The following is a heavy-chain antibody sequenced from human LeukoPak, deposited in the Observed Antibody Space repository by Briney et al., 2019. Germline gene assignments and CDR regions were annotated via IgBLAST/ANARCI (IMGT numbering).Heavy chain of an antibody. Sequence: SETLSLTCTVSGGSISSSSYYWGWIRQPPGKGLEWIGSIYHSGSTYYNPSLKSRVTISVDTSKNQFSLKLSSVTAADTAVYYCARVYYYDSSGFDAFDIWGQGTMVTVSS. CDR3: ARVYYYDSSGFDAFDI. V-gene: IGHV4-39*07. CDR2: IYHSGST. CDR1: GGSISSSSYY. D-gene: IGHD3-22*01. J-gene: IGHJ3*02.